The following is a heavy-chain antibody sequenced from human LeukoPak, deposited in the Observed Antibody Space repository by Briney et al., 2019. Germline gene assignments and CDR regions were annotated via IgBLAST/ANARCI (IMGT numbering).Heavy chain of an antibody. CDR2: ISGSGGST. CDR3: AKGTAVAGWNY. Sequence: GGSLRLSCAASGFTFSSYAMSWVRQAPGKGREWVSAISGSGGSTYYADSVKGRFTISRDNSKNTLYLQMNSLRAEDTAVYYCAKGTAVAGWNYWGQGTLVTVSS. CDR1: GFTFSSYA. V-gene: IGHV3-23*01. D-gene: IGHD6-19*01. J-gene: IGHJ4*02.